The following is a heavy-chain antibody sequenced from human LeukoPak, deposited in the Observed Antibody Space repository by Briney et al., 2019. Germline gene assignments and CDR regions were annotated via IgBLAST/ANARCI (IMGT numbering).Heavy chain of an antibody. V-gene: IGHV4-59*02. Sequence: SETLSLTCSVSGDSVSSSYWSWIRQPPGKGLEWIGYIYYSGIINYNPSLKGRVTIALDTSRNQFSLSLNSVSAADTAMYYCTKNAGRGRSNDFWGQGILVTVSS. CDR2: IYYSGII. CDR3: TKNAGRGRSNDF. D-gene: IGHD2-15*01. CDR1: GDSVSSSY. J-gene: IGHJ4*02.